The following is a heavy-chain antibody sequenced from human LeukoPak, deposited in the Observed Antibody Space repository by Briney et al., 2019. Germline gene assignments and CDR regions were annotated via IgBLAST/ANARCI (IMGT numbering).Heavy chain of an antibody. J-gene: IGHJ6*02. CDR3: ARDSGYSYGLYYYYYGMDV. CDR1: GVSFSGYY. CDR2: INHSGST. D-gene: IGHD5-18*01. Sequence: SETLSLTCAVYGVSFSGYYWSWIRQPPGKGLEWIGEINHSGSTNYNPSLKSRVTISVDTSKNQFSLKLSSVTAADTAVYYCARDSGYSYGLYYYYYGMDVWGQGTTVTVSS. V-gene: IGHV4-34*01.